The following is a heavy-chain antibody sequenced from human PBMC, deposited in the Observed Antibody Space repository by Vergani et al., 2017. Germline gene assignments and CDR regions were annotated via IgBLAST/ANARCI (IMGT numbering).Heavy chain of an antibody. CDR1: GFTFSSYS. CDR3: ARDTTIFGVVNAKDY. J-gene: IGHJ4*02. Sequence: EVQLVESGGGLVQPGGSLRLSCAASGFTFSSYSMNWVRQAPGKGLEWVSYISSSSSTIYYADSVKGRFTISRDNAKNSLYLQMNSLRAEDTAVYYCARDTTIFGVVNAKDYWGQGTLVTVSS. CDR2: ISSSSSTI. V-gene: IGHV3-48*01. D-gene: IGHD3-3*01.